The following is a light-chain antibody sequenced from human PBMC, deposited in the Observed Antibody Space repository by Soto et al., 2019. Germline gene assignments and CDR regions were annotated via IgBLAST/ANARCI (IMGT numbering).Light chain of an antibody. V-gene: IGKV1-5*01. CDR1: QSVSGW. CDR3: QQDDTFSGT. Sequence: DIQMTQSPSTLSASVGDTVTVTCRASQSVSGWLAWYQQKPGEAPQLLIYDASALPRGVPSRFSGSGSGTSFTHSIASLQPDDCATYYWQQDDTFSGTFGRGTKV. J-gene: IGKJ1*01. CDR2: DAS.